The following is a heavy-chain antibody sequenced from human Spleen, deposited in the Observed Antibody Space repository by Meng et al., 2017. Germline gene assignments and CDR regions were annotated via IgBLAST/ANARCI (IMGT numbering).Heavy chain of an antibody. CDR3: ARKAGNCISTTCYSLDY. Sequence: ASVKVSCKASGYTFTSYYMHWVRQAPGQGLEWMGIINPSGGSTNYAQKFQDRVTITSDESTSTVYMELTRLTSEDTAVYFCARKAGNCISTTCYSLDYWGQGTLVTVSS. D-gene: IGHD2-2*01. CDR1: GYTFTSYY. J-gene: IGHJ4*02. CDR2: INPSGGST. V-gene: IGHV1-46*01.